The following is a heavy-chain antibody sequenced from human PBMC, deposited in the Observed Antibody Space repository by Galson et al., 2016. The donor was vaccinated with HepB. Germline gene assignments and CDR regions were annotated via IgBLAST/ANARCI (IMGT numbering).Heavy chain of an antibody. Sequence: SVKVSCKASGYSFTGYYIHWVRQAPGQGLEWMGWIDPNTGGTNYAQKFQGRVTMTGDTSLSTAYMELSRLTSGDTAVDYCASKHCRGVDCHLPFFDFWGPGSLVTVSS. CDR1: GYSFTGYY. J-gene: IGHJ4*02. D-gene: IGHD2-15*01. CDR2: IDPNTGGT. CDR3: ASKHCRGVDCHLPFFDF. V-gene: IGHV1-2*02.